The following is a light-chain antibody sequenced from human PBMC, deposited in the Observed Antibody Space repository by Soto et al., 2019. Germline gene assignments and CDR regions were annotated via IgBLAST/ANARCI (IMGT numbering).Light chain of an antibody. CDR1: QSVSSN. CDR2: GAS. J-gene: IGKJ2*01. CDR3: QQYNSWPPYT. V-gene: IGKV3D-15*01. Sequence: EIVMTQSPATLSVSPGERATLSCRASQSVSSNLAWYQQKPGQAPRLLIYGASYRATGIAARFSGSGSGTEFTLTISTLQSEDVAIYYCQQYNSWPPYTFGQGTKVDIK.